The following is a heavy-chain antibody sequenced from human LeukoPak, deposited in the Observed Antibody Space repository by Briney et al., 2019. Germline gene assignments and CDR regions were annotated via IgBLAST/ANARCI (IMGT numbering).Heavy chain of an antibody. J-gene: IGHJ4*02. V-gene: IGHV3-20*04. CDR2: INWNGGST. CDR1: AFTFDDYG. Sequence: RTGGSLSLSCAAPAFTFDDYGMSWVRQATGKGLEWVSGINWNGGSTGYADSVKGRFTISRDNAKNSLYLQMNSLRAEDTALYYCASDYYDSSGYYYWGQGTLVTVSS. D-gene: IGHD3-22*01. CDR3: ASDYYDSSGYYY.